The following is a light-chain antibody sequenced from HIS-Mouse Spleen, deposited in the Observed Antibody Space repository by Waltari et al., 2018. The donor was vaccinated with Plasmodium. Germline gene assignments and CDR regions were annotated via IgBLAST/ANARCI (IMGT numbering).Light chain of an antibody. CDR2: EVS. V-gene: IGLV2-8*01. CDR3: SSYAGSNNLV. CDR1: SRDVGGYNY. Sequence: QSALPQPPSASGSPGQSVTISCTGTSRDVGGYNYVPWYQQHPGKAPKLMIYEVSKRPSGVPDRFSGSKSGNTASLTVSGLQAEDEADYYCSSYAGSNNLVFGGGTKLTVL. J-gene: IGLJ2*01.